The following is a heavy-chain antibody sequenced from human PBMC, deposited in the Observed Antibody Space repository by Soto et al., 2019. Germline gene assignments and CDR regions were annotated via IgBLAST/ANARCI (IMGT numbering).Heavy chain of an antibody. J-gene: IGHJ6*02. CDR1: GYRFISYW. CDR2: IYPGDSET. D-gene: IGHD6-13*01. V-gene: IGHV5-51*01. CDR3: ARHKGIAGPGVKDV. Sequence: GESLKISCKGSGYRFISYWIGWVRQMPGKGLELMGIIYPGDSETRYSPSFQGQVTISADKSISTAYLQWSSLKASDTAIYYCARHKGIAGPGVKDVWGQGTTVTVSS.